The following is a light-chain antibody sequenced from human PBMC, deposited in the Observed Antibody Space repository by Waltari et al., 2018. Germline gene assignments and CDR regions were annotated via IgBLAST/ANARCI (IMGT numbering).Light chain of an antibody. CDR3: SSQTLDGLVL. V-gene: IGLV2-14*03. CDR1: RSAVGAYDS. J-gene: IGLJ2*01. CDR2: DVT. Sequence: QSALTQPASVSGSPGQSITISCSGVRSAVGAYDSVSWPQHHPGKAPQVIIYDVTNRPSGVSDRFSASKSANTASLTISRLQPEDEADYYCSSQTLDGLVLFGGGTMLTVL.